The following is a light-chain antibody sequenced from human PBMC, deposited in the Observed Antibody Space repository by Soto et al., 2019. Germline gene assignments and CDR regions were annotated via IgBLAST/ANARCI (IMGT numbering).Light chain of an antibody. Sequence: DIRMTQSPSTLSASVGDRVTITCRASQSISSWLAWYQQKPGKAPEVLIYDASSLKTGVPSRFSGSGSGTEFTLTISYLQPDDFATYYCQQYSGDPLTFGGGTRVEMK. J-gene: IGKJ4*01. CDR1: QSISSW. CDR3: QQYSGDPLT. V-gene: IGKV1-5*01. CDR2: DAS.